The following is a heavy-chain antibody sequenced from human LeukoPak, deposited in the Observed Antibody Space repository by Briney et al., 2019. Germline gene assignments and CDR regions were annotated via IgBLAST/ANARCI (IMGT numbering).Heavy chain of an antibody. D-gene: IGHD2-2*01. CDR1: GLTFSDYY. CDR3: ASCASYQLLFPY. J-gene: IGHJ4*02. Sequence: GGSLRLSCAPSGLTFSDYYKRWIRQAPGKGLEWVSYISSSGSTIYYADSVKGRFTISRDNAKNSLYLQMNSLGAEDTAVYYCASCASYQLLFPYWGQGTLVTVSS. CDR2: ISSSGSTI. V-gene: IGHV3-11*04.